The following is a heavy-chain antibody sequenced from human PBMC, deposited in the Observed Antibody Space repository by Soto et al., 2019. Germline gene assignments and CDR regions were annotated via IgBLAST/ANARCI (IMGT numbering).Heavy chain of an antibody. CDR1: GYTFTNYG. CDR2: ISTYNGNT. CDR3: ARERGPPDDYYYYYYMDV. J-gene: IGHJ6*03. V-gene: IGHV1-18*01. Sequence: ASVKVSCKASGYTFTNYGFTWVRQAPGQGLEWLGWISTYNGNTKYAQKVQGRLTMTTDTSTSTANMELTSLRSEDTAVYYCARERGPPDDYYYYYYMDVWGKGTTVTVSS.